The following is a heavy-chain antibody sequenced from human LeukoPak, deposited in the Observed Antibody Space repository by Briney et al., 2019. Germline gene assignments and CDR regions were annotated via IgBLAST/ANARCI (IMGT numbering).Heavy chain of an antibody. CDR3: AKTYSSSWYGIDY. V-gene: IGHV3-30*02. Sequence: TGGSLRLSCAASGFTFSSYGMHWVRQAPGKGLEWVAFIRYDGSNKYYADSVKGRFTISRDNSKNTLYLQMNSLRAEDTAVYYCAKTYSSSWYGIDYWGQGTLVTVSS. J-gene: IGHJ4*02. D-gene: IGHD6-13*01. CDR2: IRYDGSNK. CDR1: GFTFSSYG.